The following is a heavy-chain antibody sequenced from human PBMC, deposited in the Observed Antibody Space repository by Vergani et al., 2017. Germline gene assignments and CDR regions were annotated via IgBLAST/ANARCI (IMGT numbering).Heavy chain of an antibody. V-gene: IGHV3-30*02. Sequence: QVQLVESGGGVVQPGGSLRLSCAASGFTFSSYGMHWVRQAPGKGLEWVAFIRYDGSNKYYADSVKGRFTISRDNSKNTLYLQMNSLRAEDTAVYYCARGFWRGSNWFDPWGQGTLVTVSS. D-gene: IGHD3-3*01. J-gene: IGHJ5*02. CDR2: IRYDGSNK. CDR3: ARGFWRGSNWFDP. CDR1: GFTFSSYG.